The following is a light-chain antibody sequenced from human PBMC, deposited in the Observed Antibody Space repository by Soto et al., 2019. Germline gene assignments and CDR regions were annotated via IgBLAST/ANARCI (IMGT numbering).Light chain of an antibody. CDR1: QSVSSSY. Sequence: EIVLTQSPGTLSLSPGERATLSCRASQSVSSSYLAWHQQKPGQAPMLLIYDASSRATGIPDRFSGSGSGTDFTLTISRLEPEDFAVYYCQQYGSSPYTFGQGTKLAIK. CDR2: DAS. CDR3: QQYGSSPYT. V-gene: IGKV3-20*01. J-gene: IGKJ2*01.